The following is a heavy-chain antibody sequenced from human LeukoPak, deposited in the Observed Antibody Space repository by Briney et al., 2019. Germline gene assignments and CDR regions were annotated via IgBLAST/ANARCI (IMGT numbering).Heavy chain of an antibody. J-gene: IGHJ4*02. Sequence: SETLSLTCAVYGGSFSGYYWSWIRQPPGKGLEWIGGINHSGSTNYNPSLKSRVTISVDTSKNQFSLKLSSVTAADTAVYYCARGSSGFWSGYFYYWGQGTLVTVSS. CDR2: INHSGST. D-gene: IGHD3-3*01. V-gene: IGHV4-34*01. CDR1: GGSFSGYY. CDR3: ARGSSGFWSGYFYY.